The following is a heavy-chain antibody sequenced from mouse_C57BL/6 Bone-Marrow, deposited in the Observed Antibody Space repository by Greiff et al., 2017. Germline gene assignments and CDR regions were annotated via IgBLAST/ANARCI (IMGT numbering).Heavy chain of an antibody. CDR3: ASAGYDYRWFAY. CDR2: IYPGSGST. D-gene: IGHD2-4*01. V-gene: IGHV1-55*01. CDR1: GYTFTSYW. Sequence: QVQLQQPGAELVKPGASVKMSCKASGYTFTSYWITWVKQRPGQGLEWIGDIYPGSGSTNYNEKFKSKATLTVDTSSSTAYLQLSSLTSEDSAVYFYASAGYDYRWFAYWGQGTLVTVSA. J-gene: IGHJ3*01.